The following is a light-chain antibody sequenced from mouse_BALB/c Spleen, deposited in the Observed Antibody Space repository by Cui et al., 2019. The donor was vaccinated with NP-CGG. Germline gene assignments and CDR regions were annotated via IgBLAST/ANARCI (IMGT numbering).Light chain of an antibody. J-gene: IGLJ1*01. CDR2: GTN. CDR1: TGAVTTSNY. CDR3: ALWYSNHWV. Sequence: QAVVTRDLALTTSPGERVTLTCRSSTGAVTTSNYANWVQEKPDHLFTGLIGGTNNRAPGVPARFSGSLIGDKAALTITGAQTEDEAIYFCALWYSNHWVFGGGTKLTVL. V-gene: IGLV1*01.